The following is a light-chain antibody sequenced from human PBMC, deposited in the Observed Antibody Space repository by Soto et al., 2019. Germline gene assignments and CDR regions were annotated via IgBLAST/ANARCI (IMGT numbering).Light chain of an antibody. CDR3: MQALQTPA. V-gene: IGKV2-28*01. J-gene: IGKJ1*01. CDR1: PSLLHSNGYTY. CDR2: LGS. Sequence: DIVMTQSPLSLPVTPGEPASISCRSSPSLLHSNGYTYLDWYLQKPGQSPQLLIYLGSNRASGVPDRFSGSGSGTDFTLKISRVEAEDVGVYYGMQALQTPACGQGTKVEIK.